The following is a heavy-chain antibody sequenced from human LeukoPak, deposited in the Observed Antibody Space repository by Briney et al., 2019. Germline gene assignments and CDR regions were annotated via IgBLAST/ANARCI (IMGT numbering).Heavy chain of an antibody. J-gene: IGHJ4*02. CDR1: GYTFTNYA. D-gene: IGHD5-24*01. CDR3: AIRDGHTDH. Sequence: ASVKVSCKTSGYTFTNYAMHWVRQAPGQTIQWLAWINPANGYTRYSQHFQDRVTVSSDTSADTAYMELSSLRTEDKAIYYCAIRDGHTDHWGQGTLVTVSS. V-gene: IGHV1-3*03. CDR2: INPANGYT.